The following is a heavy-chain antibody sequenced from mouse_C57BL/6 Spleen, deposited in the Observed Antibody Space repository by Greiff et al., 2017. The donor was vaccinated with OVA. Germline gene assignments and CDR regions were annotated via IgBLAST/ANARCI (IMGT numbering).Heavy chain of an antibody. V-gene: IGHV1-20*01. CDR1: GYSFTGYF. CDR2: INPYNGDT. CDR3: ARGDDYGYWYFDV. J-gene: IGHJ1*03. Sequence: DVHLVESGPELVKPGDSVKISCKASGYSFTGYFMNWVMQSHGKSLEWIGRINPYNGDTFYNQKFKGKATLTVDKSSSTAHMELRSLTSEDSAVYYCARGDDYGYWYFDVWGTGTTVTVSS. D-gene: IGHD1-1*01.